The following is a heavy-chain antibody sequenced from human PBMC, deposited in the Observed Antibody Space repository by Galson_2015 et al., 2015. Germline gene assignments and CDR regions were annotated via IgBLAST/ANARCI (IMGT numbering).Heavy chain of an antibody. Sequence: CAISGDSVSSNSVVWHWIRQSPSRGLEWLGRTYYRSKWFSEYAPPVESRINTNTDASKNQFSLQLNSVTPEDTAVYYCARGEGNVQPKFDYWSQGTLVTVSS. CDR3: ARGEGNVQPKFDY. D-gene: IGHD1-1*01. V-gene: IGHV6-1*01. J-gene: IGHJ4*02. CDR2: TYYRSKWFS. CDR1: GDSVSSNSVV.